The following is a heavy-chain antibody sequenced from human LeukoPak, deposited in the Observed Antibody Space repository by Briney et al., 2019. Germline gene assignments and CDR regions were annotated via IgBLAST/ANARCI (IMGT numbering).Heavy chain of an antibody. CDR1: GYSFTSYW. D-gene: IGHD6-13*01. Sequence: GESLKISCKGSGYSFTSYWIGWVRQMPGKGLEWMGIIYPGDSDTRYSPSFQGQVTISADKSISTAYLQWSSLKASDTAMYYCARLPGIAAAGEYFQHWGQGTLVTVSS. CDR3: ARLPGIAAAGEYFQH. V-gene: IGHV5-51*01. J-gene: IGHJ1*01. CDR2: IYPGDSDT.